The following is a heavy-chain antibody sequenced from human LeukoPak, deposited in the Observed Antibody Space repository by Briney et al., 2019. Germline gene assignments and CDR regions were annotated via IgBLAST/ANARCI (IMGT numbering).Heavy chain of an antibody. V-gene: IGHV1-46*01. CDR2: INPSGGST. Sequence: GASVKVSCKASGYTFTSYGISWVRQAPGQGLEWMGIINPSGGSTTYAQKFQGRVTMTRDTSTSTVYMELSSLRSEDTAVYYCARGGVLRFLEHLDYWGQGTLVSVSS. CDR1: GYTFTSYG. J-gene: IGHJ4*02. D-gene: IGHD3-3*01. CDR3: ARGGVLRFLEHLDY.